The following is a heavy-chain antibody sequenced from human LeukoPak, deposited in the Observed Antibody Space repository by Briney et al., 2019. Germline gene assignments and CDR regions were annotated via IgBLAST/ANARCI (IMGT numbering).Heavy chain of an antibody. CDR2: IRDKANAYAT. CDR3: TRIPSPDYGDSGY. D-gene: IGHD4-17*01. V-gene: IGHV3-73*01. J-gene: IGHJ4*02. CDR1: GFTFSGSS. Sequence: GGSLRLSCAASGFTFSGSSIHWVRQASGKGLEWVGRIRDKANAYATAYAASVKGRFTVSRDDSKNMAYLQMNSLKTEDTAVYYCTRIPSPDYGDSGYWGQGTLVTVSS.